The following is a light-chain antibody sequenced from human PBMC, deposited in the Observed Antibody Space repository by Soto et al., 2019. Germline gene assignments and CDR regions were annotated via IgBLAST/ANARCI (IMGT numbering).Light chain of an antibody. CDR1: QSIVSNY. CDR3: QHYGSSPHT. CDR2: GVS. V-gene: IGKV3-20*01. Sequence: EIVLTQSPGTLSLSPGEGLTLSCRARQSIVSNYLAWYQQKPGQAPRLLIYGVSSRATGVPDTFRGRGSGTDFTLSISRLEPEDFAVYYCQHYGSSPHTFGQGTRLEIK. J-gene: IGKJ5*01.